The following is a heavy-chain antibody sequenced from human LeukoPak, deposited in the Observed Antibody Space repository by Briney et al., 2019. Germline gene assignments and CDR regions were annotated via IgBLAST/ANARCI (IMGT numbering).Heavy chain of an antibody. CDR3: ARDLRWQQPVYYFDY. Sequence: GGSLRLSCAASGFTFSNYGMNWVRQAPGKGLEWVSSITSSSSYIYYADSVKGRFTISRDNAKNSLYLQMNSLRAEDTAVYYCARDLRWQQPVYYFDYWGQGTLVTVSS. CDR1: GFTFSNYG. V-gene: IGHV3-21*04. J-gene: IGHJ4*02. CDR2: ITSSSSYI. D-gene: IGHD6-13*01.